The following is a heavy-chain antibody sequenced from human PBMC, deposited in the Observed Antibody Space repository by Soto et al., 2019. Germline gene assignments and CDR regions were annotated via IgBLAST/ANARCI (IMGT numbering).Heavy chain of an antibody. CDR1: AYTISSGYH. CDR2: IYHSGST. V-gene: IGHV4-38-2*02. D-gene: IGHD3-9*01. Sequence: SETLSLTCSVSAYTISSGYHWAWIRQPPGKGLEWIATIYHSGSTYYTPSLKSRVTISVDTSNNQFSLELSSVTAADTAVYYCARVTYDTLYYWGQGTLVTVSS. CDR3: ARVTYDTLYY. J-gene: IGHJ4*02.